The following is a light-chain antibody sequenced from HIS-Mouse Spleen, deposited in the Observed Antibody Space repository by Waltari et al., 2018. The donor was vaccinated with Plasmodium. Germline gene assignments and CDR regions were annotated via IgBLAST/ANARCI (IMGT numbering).Light chain of an antibody. CDR2: AAS. V-gene: IGKV1-8*01. CDR3: QKKYSYPFN. Sequence: AFRMTQSPSSFSASTGDRVTITCRASQVISRYLAWYQQKPGKDPKLLIYAASTWQRGVPSSFSGSGSETDFTLTISCLQTEDFATYYCQKKYSYPFNFGPGTKVDI. J-gene: IGKJ3*01. CDR1: QVISRY.